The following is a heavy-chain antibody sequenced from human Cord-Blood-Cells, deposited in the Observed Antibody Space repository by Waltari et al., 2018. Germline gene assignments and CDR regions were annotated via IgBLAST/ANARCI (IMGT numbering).Heavy chain of an antibody. J-gene: IGHJ4*02. CDR3: ARSSYEDYGDYYFDY. D-gene: IGHD4-17*01. Sequence: QVQLVESGGGLVKPGGSLRLSCAASGFTFRDSYMSWIRQAPGKGLEWVSSISSSGSTIYYTDSGKGRFTISRDNAKNSLYLQMNSLRAEDTAVYYCARSSYEDYGDYYFDYWGQGTLVTVSS. V-gene: IGHV3-11*01. CDR1: GFTFRDSY. CDR2: ISSSGSTI.